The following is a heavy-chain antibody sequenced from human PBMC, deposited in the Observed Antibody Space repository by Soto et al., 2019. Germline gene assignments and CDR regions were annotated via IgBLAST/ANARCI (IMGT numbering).Heavy chain of an antibody. V-gene: IGHV3-30-3*01. J-gene: IGHJ6*02. CDR3: ARAPLRITMVRGVPEYYYYGMDV. Sequence: GGSLRLSCAASGFTFSSYAMHWVRQAPGKGLEWVAVISYDGSNKYYADSMKGRFTISRDNSKNTLYLQMNSLRAEDTAVYYCARAPLRITMVRGVPEYYYYGMDVWGQGTTVTVSS. CDR2: ISYDGSNK. D-gene: IGHD3-10*01. CDR1: GFTFSSYA.